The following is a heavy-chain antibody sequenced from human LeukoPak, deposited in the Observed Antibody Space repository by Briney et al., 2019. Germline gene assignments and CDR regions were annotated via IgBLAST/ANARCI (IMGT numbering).Heavy chain of an antibody. Sequence: GRSLRLSCAASGFTFSSYAMHWVRQAPGKGLEWVAVISYDGSNKYYADSVKGRFTISRDNSTNTLYLQMNSLRAADTAVYYCARGGIAVAGTSPGLDYWGQGTLVTVSS. CDR3: ARGGIAVAGTSPGLDY. D-gene: IGHD6-19*01. CDR2: ISYDGSNK. J-gene: IGHJ4*02. CDR1: GFTFSSYA. V-gene: IGHV3-30-3*01.